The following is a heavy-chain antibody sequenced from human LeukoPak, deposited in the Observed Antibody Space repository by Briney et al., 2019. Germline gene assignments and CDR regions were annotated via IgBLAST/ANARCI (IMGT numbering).Heavy chain of an antibody. CDR3: ARRPQCSNTRCFRWFDA. Sequence: PSETLSLTCTVSGASISSYNWSWIRQPAGKGLEWIGRIYTTGSTYYNPSLKSRVTISVDTSRNQFSLKLSSVTAADTAVYYCARRPQCSNTRCFRWFDAWGQGTLVTVSS. D-gene: IGHD2-2*01. CDR2: IYTTGST. J-gene: IGHJ5*02. V-gene: IGHV4-4*07. CDR1: GASISSYN.